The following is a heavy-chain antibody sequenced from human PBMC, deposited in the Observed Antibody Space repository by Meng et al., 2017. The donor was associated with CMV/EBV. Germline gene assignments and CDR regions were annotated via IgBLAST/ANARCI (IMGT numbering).Heavy chain of an antibody. Sequence: CAASGFTFSSYGMHWVRQAPGKGLEWVAFIRYDGSNKYYADSVKGRFTISRDNSKNTLYLQMNSLRAEDTAVYYCARTTTVTTPFDYWGQGTLVTVSS. CDR1: GFTFSSYG. D-gene: IGHD4-17*01. CDR3: ARTTTVTTPFDY. V-gene: IGHV3-30*02. CDR2: IRYDGSNK. J-gene: IGHJ4*02.